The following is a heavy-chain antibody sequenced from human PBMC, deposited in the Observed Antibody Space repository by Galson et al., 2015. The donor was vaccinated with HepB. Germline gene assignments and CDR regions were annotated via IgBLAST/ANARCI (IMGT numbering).Heavy chain of an antibody. D-gene: IGHD6-19*01. Sequence: SVKVSCKASGGTFSSYAISWVRQAPGQGLEWMGGIIPIFGTANYAQKFQGRVTITADESTSTAYMELSSLRSEDTAVYYCARGMPNSSGWYFRGNRGSPPIDGFLGRAFDIWGQGTMVTVSS. CDR3: ARGMPNSSGWYFRGNRGSPPIDGFLGRAFDI. V-gene: IGHV1-69*13. CDR2: IIPIFGTA. J-gene: IGHJ3*02. CDR1: GGTFSSYA.